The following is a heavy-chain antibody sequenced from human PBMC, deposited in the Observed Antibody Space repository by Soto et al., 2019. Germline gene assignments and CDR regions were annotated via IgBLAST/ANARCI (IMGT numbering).Heavy chain of an antibody. CDR1: GLTFSSYG. V-gene: IGHV3-30*18. D-gene: IGHD5-18*01. Sequence: QVQLVESGGGVVQPGRSLRLSCAASGLTFSSYGMHWVRQAPGKGLEWVAVISYDGSNKYYADSVKGRFTISRDNSKNTLYLQMNSLRAEDTAVYYCAKDLTAMALYYFDYWGQGTLVTVSS. CDR2: ISYDGSNK. J-gene: IGHJ4*02. CDR3: AKDLTAMALYYFDY.